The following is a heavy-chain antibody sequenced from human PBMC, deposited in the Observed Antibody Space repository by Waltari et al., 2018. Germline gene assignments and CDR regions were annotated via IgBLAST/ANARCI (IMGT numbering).Heavy chain of an antibody. V-gene: IGHV3-30*02. CDR1: GFTLSSYG. J-gene: IGHJ4*02. CDR3: AKDQARYCSGGSCYFFDY. CDR2: IRYDGSNK. D-gene: IGHD2-15*01. Sequence: QVQLVESGGGVVQPGGSLRLSCAASGFTLSSYGMHWVRQAPGKGLEWVAFIRYDGSNKYYADSVKGRFTISRDNSKNTLYLQMNSLRAEDTAVYYCAKDQARYCSGGSCYFFDYWGQGTLVTVSS.